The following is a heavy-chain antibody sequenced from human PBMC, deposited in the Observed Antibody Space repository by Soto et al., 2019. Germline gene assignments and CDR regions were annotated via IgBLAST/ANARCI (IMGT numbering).Heavy chain of an antibody. Sequence: ASVKVSCKASGYTFTSYDINWVRQATGQGLEWMGWMNPNSGNTGDAQKFQGRVTMTRNTSISTAYMELSSLRSEDTAVYYCARGHVLRFLEWLSRPDDYWGQGTLVTVSS. J-gene: IGHJ4*02. CDR1: GYTFTSYD. V-gene: IGHV1-8*01. D-gene: IGHD3-3*01. CDR2: MNPNSGNT. CDR3: ARGHVLRFLEWLSRPDDY.